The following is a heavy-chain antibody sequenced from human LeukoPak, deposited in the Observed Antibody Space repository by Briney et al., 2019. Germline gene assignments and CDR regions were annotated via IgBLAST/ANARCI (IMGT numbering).Heavy chain of an antibody. CDR3: ARDRCSGGSCYEVDY. V-gene: IGHV1-18*01. D-gene: IGHD2-15*01. J-gene: IGHJ4*02. CDR1: GYTFTSYG. Sequence: VASVKVSCKASGYTFTSYGISWVRQAPGQGLEWMGWISAYNGNTNYAQKLQGRVTMTTDTSTSTAYMEQRSLRSDDTAVYYCARDRCSGGSCYEVDYWGQGTLVTVSS. CDR2: ISAYNGNT.